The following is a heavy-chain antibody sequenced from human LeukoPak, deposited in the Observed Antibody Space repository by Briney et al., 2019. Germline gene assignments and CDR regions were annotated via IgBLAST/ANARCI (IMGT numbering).Heavy chain of an antibody. CDR1: GYSFTSYW. V-gene: IGHV5-51*01. CDR2: IYPGDSDT. D-gene: IGHD3-22*01. Sequence: GASLQISCKGSGYSFTSYWIGWVRQLPGKGLEWMGIIYPGDSDTRYSPSFQGQVTISADKSISTAYLQWSSLKASDTAMYYCARRVDDSSGYCIDYWGQGTLVTVSS. J-gene: IGHJ4*02. CDR3: ARRVDDSSGYCIDY.